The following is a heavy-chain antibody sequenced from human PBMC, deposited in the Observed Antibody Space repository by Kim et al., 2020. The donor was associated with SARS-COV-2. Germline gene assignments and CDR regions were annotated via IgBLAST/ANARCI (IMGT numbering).Heavy chain of an antibody. V-gene: IGHV3-23*01. CDR1: GFTFSSYA. J-gene: IGHJ4*02. CDR2: ISDSGGST. D-gene: IGHD5-12*01. Sequence: GGSLRLSCAASGFTFSSYAMSWVRQAPGKGLEWVSAISDSGGSTYYADSVKGRFTISRDNSKNTLYLQMNSLRAEDTAVYYCAKDRMSMDIVATILDYWGQGTLVTVSS. CDR3: AKDRMSMDIVATILDY.